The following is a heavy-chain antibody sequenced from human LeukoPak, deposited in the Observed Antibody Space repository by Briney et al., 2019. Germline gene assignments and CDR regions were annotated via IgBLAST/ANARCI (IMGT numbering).Heavy chain of an antibody. D-gene: IGHD3-22*01. V-gene: IGHV4-34*01. J-gene: IGHJ4*02. Sequence: SETLSLTCAVYGGSFSGYYWSWIRQPPGKGLEWIGEINHSGSTNYNPSLKSRVTMSVDTSKNQFSLKLSSVTAADTAVYYCAKDAYYYDSSGYSFDYWGQGTLVTVSS. CDR1: GGSFSGYY. CDR2: INHSGST. CDR3: AKDAYYYDSSGYSFDY.